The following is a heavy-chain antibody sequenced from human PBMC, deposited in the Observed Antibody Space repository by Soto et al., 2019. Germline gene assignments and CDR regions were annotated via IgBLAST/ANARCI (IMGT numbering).Heavy chain of an antibody. Sequence: SVKVSCKASGFTFTSSAVQWVRQARGQLLEGIGWIGVGSGNTNYAQKFQERVTITRDMSTNTAYMELSSLRSEDTAVYYCAGAQGEYSYGRYYYGLELLGQGTTVTVSS. V-gene: IGHV1-58*01. CDR2: IGVGSGNT. J-gene: IGHJ6*02. CDR3: AGAQGEYSYGRYYYGLEL. D-gene: IGHD5-18*01. CDR1: GFTFTSSA.